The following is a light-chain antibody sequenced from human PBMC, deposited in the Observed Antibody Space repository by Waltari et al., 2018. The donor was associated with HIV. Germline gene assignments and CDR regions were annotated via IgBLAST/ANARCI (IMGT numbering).Light chain of an antibody. V-gene: IGLV2-14*01. CDR3: SSYTTSSTLVV. CDR2: GVS. CDR1: SSDVGGYNF. Sequence: QSALPQPASVSGSPGQSITISCTGTSSDVGGYNFVSWYQQHPGKAPKLMIYGVSQRPSGVANRFSGSKSGNTASLTISGLQSEYEADYYCSSYTTSSTLVVFGGGTKLTVL. J-gene: IGLJ2*01.